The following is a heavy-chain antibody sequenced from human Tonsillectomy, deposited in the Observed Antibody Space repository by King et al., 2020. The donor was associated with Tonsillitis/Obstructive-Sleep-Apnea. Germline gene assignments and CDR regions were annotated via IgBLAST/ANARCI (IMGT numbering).Heavy chain of an antibody. CDR3: AKYSSAGDLDYYLDY. Sequence: DVQLVESGGGLVQPGRSLRLSCEASGFTVGDYVMHWVRQAPGKGLEWGSGISWNSDNIDYADSVKGRFTISRDNAKNSLYLHMNSLRPEDTGLYYCAKYSSAGDLDYYLDYWGKGTPVTVSS. CDR2: ISWNSDNI. J-gene: IGHJ6*03. CDR1: GFTVGDYV. D-gene: IGHD2-21*01. V-gene: IGHV3-9*01.